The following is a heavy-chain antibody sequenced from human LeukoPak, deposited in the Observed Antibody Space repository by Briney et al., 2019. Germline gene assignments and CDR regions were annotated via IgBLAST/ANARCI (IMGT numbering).Heavy chain of an antibody. CDR2: ISGGGDST. J-gene: IGHJ4*02. Sequence: GGSLRLSCAASGFTFSSYAMSWVRQAPGKGLEWVSSISGGGDSTFFAESVKGRFTISRDNSKNMLYLQMNSLRAEDTAVYYCVKDRDRTVTTWGLYFDYWGQGTLVTVSS. V-gene: IGHV3-23*01. CDR3: VKDRDRTVTTWGLYFDY. D-gene: IGHD4-17*01. CDR1: GFTFSSYA.